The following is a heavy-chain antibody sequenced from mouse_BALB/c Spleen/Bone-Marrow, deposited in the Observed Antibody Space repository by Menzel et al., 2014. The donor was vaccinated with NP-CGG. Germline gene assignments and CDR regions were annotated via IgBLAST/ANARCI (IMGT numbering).Heavy chain of an antibody. V-gene: IGHV1S130*01. J-gene: IGHJ2*01. D-gene: IGHD4-1*01. CDR2: IHPNSGNT. CDR1: GYTFTSSW. Sequence: QVQLQPPGSVLVRPGASVNLSCKASGYTFTSSWMHWAKQRPGQGLEWIGEIHPNSGNTNYNEKFKGKATRTVDTSSSTACVDLSGLASEDSAVFYCARSGFDYWGQGTTLTVSS. CDR3: ARSGFDY.